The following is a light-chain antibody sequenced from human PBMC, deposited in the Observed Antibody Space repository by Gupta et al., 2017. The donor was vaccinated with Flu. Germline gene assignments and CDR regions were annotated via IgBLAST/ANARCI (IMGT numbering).Light chain of an antibody. CDR3: QLYGSSPAFT. V-gene: IGKV3-20*01. CDR1: QTVADPF. CDR2: AAS. J-gene: IGKJ2*01. Sequence: IVLTQSPGSLSLSPGEGATLSCRASQTVADPFLAWYQQQPGQAPRLLIYAASTRAPGIPDRFSGGGSGTTFTLTITRLEPEDFAVYFCQLYGSSPAFTFGQGTRLDIK.